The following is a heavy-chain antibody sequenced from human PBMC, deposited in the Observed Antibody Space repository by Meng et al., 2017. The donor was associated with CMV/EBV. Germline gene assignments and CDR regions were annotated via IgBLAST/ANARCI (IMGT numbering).Heavy chain of an antibody. D-gene: IGHD5-18*01. CDR2: IYYSGST. J-gene: IGHJ4*02. V-gene: IGHV4-39*01. CDR3: ASHLTRGYSYGWAPHRLGVPS. CDR1: GGSISSSSYY. Sequence: SETLSLTCTVSGGSISSSSYYWGWIRQPPGKGLEWIGSIYYSGSTYYNPSLKSRVTISVDTSKNQFSLKLSSVTAADTAVYYCASHLTRGYSYGWAPHRLGVPSWDQGTLVTVSS.